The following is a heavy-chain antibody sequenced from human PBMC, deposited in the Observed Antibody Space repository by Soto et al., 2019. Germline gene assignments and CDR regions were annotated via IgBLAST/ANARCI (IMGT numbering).Heavy chain of an antibody. J-gene: IGHJ5*02. CDR1: GGSISSGDYY. CDR3: VRVSSVVFRFSSRFDP. Sequence: QVQLQESGPGLVKPSQTLSLTCTVSGGSISSGDYYWSWIRQHPGKGLEWIGYIYYSGITYYNPSLKSRVTISVDTSQNQFSLKLSSVTAADTAVYYCVRVSSVVFRFSSRFDPWGQGTLVTVSS. V-gene: IGHV4-30-4*08. CDR2: IYYSGIT. D-gene: IGHD3-3*01.